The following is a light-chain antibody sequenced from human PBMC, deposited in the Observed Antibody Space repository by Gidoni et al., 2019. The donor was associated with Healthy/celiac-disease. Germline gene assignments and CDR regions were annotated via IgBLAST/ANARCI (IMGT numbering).Light chain of an antibody. V-gene: IGKV1-39*01. J-gene: IGKJ1*01. CDR1: QSISSY. CDR2: AAS. CDR3: QQSYSTPLT. Sequence: DIQMTQSPSSLSASVGDRVTITCRASQSISSYLNWYQQKPGKAPKLLIYAASSLQSGVPSRFSGSGSGTDFTLTSSSLQPEDFATYYCQQSYSTPLTCGQGTKVEIK.